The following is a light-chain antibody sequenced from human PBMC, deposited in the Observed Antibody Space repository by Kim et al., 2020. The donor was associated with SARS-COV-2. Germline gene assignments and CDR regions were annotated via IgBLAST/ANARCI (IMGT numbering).Light chain of an antibody. CDR3: ETWDSNIQV. CDR1: SGHSNYF. V-gene: IGLV4-60*03. Sequence: QLVLTQSSSASASLGSSVKLTCTLSSGHSNYFIAWHQQQPGKAPRFLMKVEGSGSYNKGGGVPDRFSGSRSGADRYLIISNLHSEDEADYYCETWDSNIQVFCGGTQLTVL. CDR2: VEGSGSY. J-gene: IGLJ3*02.